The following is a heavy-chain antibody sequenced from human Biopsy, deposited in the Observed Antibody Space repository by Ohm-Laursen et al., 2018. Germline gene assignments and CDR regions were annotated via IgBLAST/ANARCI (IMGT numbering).Heavy chain of an antibody. J-gene: IGHJ3*02. CDR3: ARPSTVTRAFDI. CDR1: AYTLTDYY. Sequence: GASVKVSCKASAYTLTDYYLHWVRQAPGQGLEWMGWINPDSGGTNYAQKFQGRVTMTRDTSISTVQMELSSLRSDDTAVYYCARPSTVTRAFDIWGQGTMVTVSS. CDR2: INPDSGGT. V-gene: IGHV1-2*02. D-gene: IGHD4-17*01.